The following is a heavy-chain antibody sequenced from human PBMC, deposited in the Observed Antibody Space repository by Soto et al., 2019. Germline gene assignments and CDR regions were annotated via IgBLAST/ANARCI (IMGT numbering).Heavy chain of an antibody. J-gene: IGHJ4*02. CDR1: GFTFDDNN. D-gene: IGHD6-6*01. Sequence: EVQLVESGGGLVQPGGSLRLSCEASGFTFDDNNRYWVRQVSGKGLEWVSLISWDGETTYYADSVKGRFTISRVNSKNSLYLQLNALTTEDSGLYYCASSQGDYWGQGTLVTVAS. V-gene: IGHV3-43*01. CDR2: ISWDGETT. CDR3: ASSQGDY.